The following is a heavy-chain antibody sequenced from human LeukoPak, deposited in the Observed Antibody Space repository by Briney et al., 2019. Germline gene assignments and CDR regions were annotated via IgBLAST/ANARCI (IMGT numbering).Heavy chain of an antibody. CDR2: INHSGST. Sequence: SETLSLTCAVYGGSFSGYYWSWIRQPPGKGLEWIGEINHSGSTNYNPSLKSRVSISVDTSRNQFSLKLSSVTAADTAVSYCATNPGGYCSSTRCYGEAPWGQGTLVTVSS. J-gene: IGHJ5*02. V-gene: IGHV4-34*01. CDR1: GGSFSGYY. D-gene: IGHD2-2*01. CDR3: ATNPGGYCSSTRCYGEAP.